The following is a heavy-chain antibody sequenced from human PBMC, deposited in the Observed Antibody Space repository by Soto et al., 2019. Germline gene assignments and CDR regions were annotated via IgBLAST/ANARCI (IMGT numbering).Heavy chain of an antibody. CDR2: IYTTRSP. CDR1: GDSVSKYY. D-gene: IGHD4-17*01. Sequence: SETLSLTCTVSGDSVSKYYWNWIRQPAGKGLEWIGRIYTTRSPNYNPSLKSRVTMSVDTSKNQFSLKMNLSSVTAADTAVYYCARSPAYGDYANLDTWGKGTRVT. J-gene: IGHJ5*02. V-gene: IGHV4-4*07. CDR3: ARSPAYGDYANLDT.